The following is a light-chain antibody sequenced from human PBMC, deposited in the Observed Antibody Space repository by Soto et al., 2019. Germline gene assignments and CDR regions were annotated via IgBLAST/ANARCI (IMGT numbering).Light chain of an antibody. J-gene: IGLJ1*01. CDR1: SSDVGGYNY. V-gene: IGLV2-14*01. Sequence: QSVLTQPASVSGSPGQSITSSCTGTSSDVGGYNYVSWYQQHPVKAPKLMIYDVTNRPSGVSDRFSGSKSGNTASLTISGLQAEDEADYYCSSYTSSSTPYVFGTGTKVTV. CDR2: DVT. CDR3: SSYTSSSTPYV.